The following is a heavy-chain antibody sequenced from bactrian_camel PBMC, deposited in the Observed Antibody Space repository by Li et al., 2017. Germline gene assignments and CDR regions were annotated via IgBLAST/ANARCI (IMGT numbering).Heavy chain of an antibody. D-gene: IGHD1*01. V-gene: IGHV3S40*01. CDR2: IDSSNGDT. J-gene: IGHJ6*01. Sequence: VQLVESGRGLVQPGGSLRLSCAASGFKFSLYDMSWVRQAPGKGLEWVSAIDSSNGDTHFADSVKGRFTVSRDNGNNTVNLMMNSLNPEDTAMYYCAANFGPYCSGPYLARRANFLGQGTQVTVSS. CDR1: GFKFSLYD.